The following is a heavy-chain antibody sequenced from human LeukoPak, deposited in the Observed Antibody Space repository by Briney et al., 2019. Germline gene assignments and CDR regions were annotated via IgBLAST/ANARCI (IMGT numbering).Heavy chain of an antibody. D-gene: IGHD6-19*01. V-gene: IGHV4-38-2*02. J-gene: IGHJ4*02. CDR1: GYSISSGYY. CDR2: IYHSGST. CDR3: ARNMGSGWLDY. Sequence: PSETLSLTCTVSGYSISSGYYWGWIRQPPGKGLEWIGSIYHSGSTYYNPSLKSRVTISVDTSKNQFSLKLNSVTAADTAVYYCARNMGSGWLDYWGQGTLVTVSS.